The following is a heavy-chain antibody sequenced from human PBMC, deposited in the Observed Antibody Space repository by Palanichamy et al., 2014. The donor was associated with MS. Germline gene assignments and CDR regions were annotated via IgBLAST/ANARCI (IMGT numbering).Heavy chain of an antibody. D-gene: IGHD2-21*02. V-gene: IGHV3-33*01. CDR1: GFIFSDYG. Sequence: QVQLVESGGGVVQPGRSLRLSCVASGFIFSDYGMHWVRQAPGKGLELVALIWYDGSNEYYADSVKGRFTITRDNSKNTLYLQMNSLRGEDTAVYYCVRGAGLPPNNWFDSWGQGIVVTVSS. CDR3: VRGAGLPPNNWFDS. J-gene: IGHJ5*01. CDR2: IWYDGSNE.